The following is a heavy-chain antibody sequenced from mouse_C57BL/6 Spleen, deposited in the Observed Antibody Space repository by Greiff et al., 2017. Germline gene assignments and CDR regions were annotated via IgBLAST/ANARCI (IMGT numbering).Heavy chain of an antibody. J-gene: IGHJ2*01. V-gene: IGHV7-3*01. CDR3: ARDGYLDY. D-gene: IGHD2-3*01. CDR1: GFTFTDYY. CDR2: IRNKANGYTT. Sequence: EVMLVESGGGLVQPGGSLSLSCAASGFTFTDYYMSWVRQPPGQALEWLGFIRNKANGYTTASSASVKGLFTISRDNSKSILDLQMNALRAEDSATYYCARDGYLDYGGQGTTLTGSA.